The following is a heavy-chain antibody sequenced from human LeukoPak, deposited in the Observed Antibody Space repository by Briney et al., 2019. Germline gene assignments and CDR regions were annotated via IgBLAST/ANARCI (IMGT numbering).Heavy chain of an antibody. CDR1: GFTVSSNY. V-gene: IGHV3-53*01. J-gene: IGHJ4*02. Sequence: GGPLRLSCAASGFTVSSNYMSWVRQAPGKGLEWVSVIYSGGSTYYADSVKGRFTISRDNSKNTLYLQMNSLRAEDTAVYYCARSPGVYYYGSGSSHFDYWGQGTLVTVSS. CDR3: ARSPGVYYYGSGSSHFDY. CDR2: IYSGGST. D-gene: IGHD3-10*01.